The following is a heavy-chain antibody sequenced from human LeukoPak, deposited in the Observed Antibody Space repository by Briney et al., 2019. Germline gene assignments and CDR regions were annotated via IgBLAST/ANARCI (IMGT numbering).Heavy chain of an antibody. CDR3: AKDRGY. CDR1: GFTFSTFV. J-gene: IGHJ4*02. CDR2: IRANGGDT. Sequence: GASLRLSCVASGFTFSTFVVSWVRQAPGKGLEWVSAIRANGGDTYYADSVKGRFTISRDNSKNTLYLQMNSLRAEDTAIYYCAKDRGYWGQGTLVTVSS. V-gene: IGHV3-23*01.